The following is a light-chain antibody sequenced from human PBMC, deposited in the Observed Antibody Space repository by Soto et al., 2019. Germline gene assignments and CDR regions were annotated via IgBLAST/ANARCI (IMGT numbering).Light chain of an antibody. CDR2: DSY. Sequence: QSVLSQPPSLSAAPGQTVTISCSGSWSIGRNYVSWYQQFPGTAPKLLLFDSYQRPSGIPERFSASKSGTTATLNISGLRTGDEAYYYCGVWASNLQLYLFGSGTKVTVL. CDR3: GVWASNLQLYL. CDR1: WSIGRNY. V-gene: IGLV1-51*01. J-gene: IGLJ1*01.